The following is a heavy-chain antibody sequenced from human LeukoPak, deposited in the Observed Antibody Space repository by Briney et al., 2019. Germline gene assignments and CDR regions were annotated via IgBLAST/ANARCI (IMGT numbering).Heavy chain of an antibody. J-gene: IGHJ4*02. CDR3: ASSRYCSSTSCRDY. Sequence: GGSLRLSCAASGFTFSSYSMNWVRQAPGKGLEWVSSISSSSRYIYYADSVKGRFTISRDNAKDSLYLQMNSLRAEDTAVYYCASSRYCSSTSCRDYWGQGTLVTVSS. V-gene: IGHV3-21*01. D-gene: IGHD2-2*01. CDR2: ISSSSRYI. CDR1: GFTFSSYS.